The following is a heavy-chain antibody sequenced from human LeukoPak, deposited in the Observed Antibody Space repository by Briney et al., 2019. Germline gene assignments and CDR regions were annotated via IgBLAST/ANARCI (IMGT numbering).Heavy chain of an antibody. V-gene: IGHV3-30*12. D-gene: IGHD6-13*01. CDR1: GFTFSSYG. CDR3: TTDLRAAAGKRTRALGY. J-gene: IGHJ4*02. CDR2: ISYDGSNK. Sequence: PGGSLRLSCAASGFTFSSYGMHWVRQAPGKGLEWVAVISYDGSNKYYADSVKGRFTISRDNSKNTLYLQMNSLKTEDTAVYYCTTDLRAAAGKRTRALGYWGQGTLVTVSS.